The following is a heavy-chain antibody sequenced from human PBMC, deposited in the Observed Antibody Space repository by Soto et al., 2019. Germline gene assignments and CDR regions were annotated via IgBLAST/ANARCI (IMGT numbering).Heavy chain of an antibody. CDR2: ISSNGGST. Sequence: PGGALRLSCSASGFTFSSYAMQWVRQAPGKGLEYVSAISSNGGSTYYADSVKGRFTISRDNSKNTLYLQMSSLRAEDTAVYYCVKDSTASRVKGPGAFDIWGQVTMVPV. CDR1: GFTFSSYA. V-gene: IGHV3-64D*06. J-gene: IGHJ3*02. CDR3: VKDSTASRVKGPGAFDI. D-gene: IGHD2-2*01.